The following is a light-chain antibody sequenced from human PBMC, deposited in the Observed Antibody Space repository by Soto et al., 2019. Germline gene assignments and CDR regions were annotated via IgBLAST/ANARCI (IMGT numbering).Light chain of an antibody. J-gene: IGKJ5*01. V-gene: IGKV1-5*03. CDR3: QQSYSPPPIT. CDR2: KAS. Sequence: SPSTLSGSVGDSVTITCRASQTISSWLAWYQQKPGKAPKLLIYKASTLKSGVPSRFSGSGSGTEFTLTITSLQPDDFATYYCQQSYSPPPITFGQGTRLEIK. CDR1: QTISSW.